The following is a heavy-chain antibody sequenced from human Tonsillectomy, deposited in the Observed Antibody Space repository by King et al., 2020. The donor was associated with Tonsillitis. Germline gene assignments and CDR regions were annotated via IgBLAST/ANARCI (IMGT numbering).Heavy chain of an antibody. V-gene: IGHV3-23*01. CDR1: GFTFSSYA. D-gene: IGHD2-21*02. Sequence: VQLLESGGGLVQPGGSLRLSCAASGFTFSSYAMSWVRQAPGKGLEWVSAISGGGGITYYADSVKGRFTISRDKSKNTLYLQMNSPRADDTAVYYCAKYDADCGGDCNFYWGQGTLVTVSS. CDR2: ISGGGGIT. J-gene: IGHJ4*02. CDR3: AKYDADCGGDCNFY.